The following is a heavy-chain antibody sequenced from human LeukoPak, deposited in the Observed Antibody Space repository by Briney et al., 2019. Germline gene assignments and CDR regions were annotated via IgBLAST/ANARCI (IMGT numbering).Heavy chain of an antibody. CDR3: AAFSHKGV. D-gene: IGHD3-3*02. CDR1: GFTVSNNY. J-gene: IGHJ6*02. Sequence: GGSLRLSCSASGFTVSNNYMTWGRQPPGKGLEWVSLIYSRGSTYYADSVRVRFSISRDSSKNTLYLQLNSLRAEDTAVYYCAAFSHKGVWGQGTTVTVSS. CDR2: IYSRGST. V-gene: IGHV3-66*01.